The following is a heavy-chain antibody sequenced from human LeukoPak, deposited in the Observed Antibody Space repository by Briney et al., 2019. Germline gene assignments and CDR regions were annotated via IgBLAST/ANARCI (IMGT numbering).Heavy chain of an antibody. CDR2: MNPNSGNR. D-gene: IGHD6-19*01. J-gene: IGHJ1*01. CDR1: GYTFSSYD. V-gene: IGHV1-8*01. CDR3: ARRVGSGWPVQH. Sequence: PVASVKLSCEASGYTFSSYDINWVRQAPGQGLEWMGWMNPNSGNRGYAQKFKGRLNMTRNTSISTAYMELSSLRSEDSAGYYCARRVGSGWPVQHWGQGTLVTVSS.